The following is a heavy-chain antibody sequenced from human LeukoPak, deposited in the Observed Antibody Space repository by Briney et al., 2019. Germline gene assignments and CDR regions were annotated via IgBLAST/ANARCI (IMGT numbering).Heavy chain of an antibody. J-gene: IGHJ4*02. CDR1: GFTFGTSA. CDR3: ARLDANCGGDCLDY. V-gene: IGHV1-58*02. D-gene: IGHD2-21*01. Sequence: TSVKVSCKASGFTFGTSAIQWVRQARGQRLEWIGWIVVGSGDTSYAQGLQERVTITRDMSTSTAYLELSSLKASDTAMYYCARLDANCGGDCLDYWGQGTLVTVSS. CDR2: IVVGSGDT.